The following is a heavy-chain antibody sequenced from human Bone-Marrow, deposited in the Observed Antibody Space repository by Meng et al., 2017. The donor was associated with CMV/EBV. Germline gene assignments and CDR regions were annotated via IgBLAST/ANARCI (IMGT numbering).Heavy chain of an antibody. J-gene: IGHJ6*02. V-gene: IGHV1-46*01. CDR2: INPSGGST. D-gene: IGHD4-11*01. Sequence: ASVKVSCKASGGTFSSYTISWVRQAPGQGLEWMGIINPSGGSTSYAQKLQGRVTMTRDTSTSTVYMELSSLRSEDTAVYYCARDGGHDYRYYYYGMDVWGQGTTVTVSS. CDR1: GGTFSSYT. CDR3: ARDGGHDYRYYYYGMDV.